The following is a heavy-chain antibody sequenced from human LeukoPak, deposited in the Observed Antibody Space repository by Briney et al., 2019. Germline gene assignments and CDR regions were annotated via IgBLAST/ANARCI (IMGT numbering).Heavy chain of an antibody. Sequence: GGSLRLSCAASGFTFSRYAMSWVRQAPGKGLEWVSSISGSGGSTYYADSVKGRFTISRDNAKNSLYLQMNGLRAEDTAVYFCARVWSPPYTSSWPDYFDYWGQGALVTVSS. J-gene: IGHJ4*02. CDR3: ARVWSPPYTSSWPDYFDY. D-gene: IGHD6-13*01. CDR2: ISGSGGST. V-gene: IGHV3-23*01. CDR1: GFTFSRYA.